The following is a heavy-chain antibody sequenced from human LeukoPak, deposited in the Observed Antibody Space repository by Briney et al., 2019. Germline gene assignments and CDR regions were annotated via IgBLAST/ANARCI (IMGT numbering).Heavy chain of an antibody. CDR3: ARDGYPYYFDY. V-gene: IGHV3-20*04. J-gene: IGHJ4*02. CDR1: GFTFDDYG. CDR2: INWNGGST. Sequence: GGSLRLSCAASGFTFDDYGMSWVRQAPGKGLEWVSGINWNGGSTGYADSVKGRFTISRDNAKNSLYLQMNSLRGDDTAVYYCARDGYPYYFDYWGQGTLVTVSS. D-gene: IGHD5-12*01.